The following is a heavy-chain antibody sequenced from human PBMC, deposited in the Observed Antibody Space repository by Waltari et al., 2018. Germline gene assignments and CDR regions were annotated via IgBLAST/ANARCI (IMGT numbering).Heavy chain of an antibody. CDR1: AFNFANAW. CDR3: TTEGGRTWPMY. J-gene: IGHJ4*02. Sequence: EVQLVESGGGLVKPGDSLRLSCVASAFNFANAWINWVRQAPGKGLDWVCRLKRKAECGTTDYAAPVKGRFAISRDDSKDTAYLQMNSLKTEDTAMYFCTTEGGRTWPMYWGQGTLVTVSS. V-gene: IGHV3-15*01. D-gene: IGHD2-2*01. CDR2: LKRKAECGTT.